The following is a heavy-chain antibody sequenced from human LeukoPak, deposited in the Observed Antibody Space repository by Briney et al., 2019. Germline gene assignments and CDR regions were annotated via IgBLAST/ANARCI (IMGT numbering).Heavy chain of an antibody. J-gene: IGHJ4*02. CDR3: ARRCYDISGFDY. CDR2: ISGSGGST. V-gene: IGHV3-23*01. CDR1: GFTFTTYA. D-gene: IGHD3-22*01. Sequence: PGGSLRLSWAASGFTFTTYAMSWVRQAPGKGLEWVSAISGSGGSTYYADSVKGRFTISRDNSKNTLYLQMNSLRAEDTAVYYCARRCYDISGFDYWGQGTLVTVSS.